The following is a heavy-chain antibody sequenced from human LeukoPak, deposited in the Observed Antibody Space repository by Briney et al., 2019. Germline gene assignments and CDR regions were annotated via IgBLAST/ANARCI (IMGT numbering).Heavy chain of an antibody. V-gene: IGHV3-53*01. J-gene: IGHJ3*02. CDR3: ARVFNI. CDR2: ISDAGIT. Sequence: PGGSLRLSCAASGFLVSDDYMSWVRRAPGKGLEWASTISDAGITYYADSVKGRFTISRDNSKNTLYLQMNNLRVEDTAVYYCARVFNIWGQGTMVTVSS. CDR1: GFLVSDDY.